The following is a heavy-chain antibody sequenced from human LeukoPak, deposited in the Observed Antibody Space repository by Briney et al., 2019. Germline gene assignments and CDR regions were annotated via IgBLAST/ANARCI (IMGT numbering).Heavy chain of an antibody. J-gene: IGHJ5*02. D-gene: IGHD3-3*01. V-gene: IGHV3-21*01. CDR2: ISSSSSYI. Sequence: PGGSLRLSCAASGFTFSSYSMNWVRQAPGKGLEWVSSISSSSSYIYYADSVKGRFTISRDNAKNSLYLQMNSLRAEDTAVYYCARESLSTTYYDFWSGSTNWFDPWGQGTLVTVSS. CDR1: GFTFSSYS. CDR3: ARESLSTTYYDFWSGSTNWFDP.